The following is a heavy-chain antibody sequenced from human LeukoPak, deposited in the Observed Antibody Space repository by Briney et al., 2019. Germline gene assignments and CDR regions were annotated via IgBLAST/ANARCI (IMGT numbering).Heavy chain of an antibody. CDR2: ISAYNGNT. V-gene: IGHV1-18*01. CDR1: GYSFTSYG. D-gene: IGHD1-26*01. J-gene: IGHJ4*02. Sequence: ASVKVSCKASGYSFTSYGISWVRQAPGQGLEWMGWISAYNGNTNYAQKFQGRVTMTTDTSTSTAYMELRSLRSDDTAVYYCARERWELPIEYWGQGTLVTVSS. CDR3: ARERWELPIEY.